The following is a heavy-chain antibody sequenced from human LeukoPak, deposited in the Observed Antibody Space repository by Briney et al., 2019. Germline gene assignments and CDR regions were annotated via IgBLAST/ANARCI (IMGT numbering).Heavy chain of an antibody. CDR2: ISWNSGSI. CDR3: AKGWSRGTVTTLFDY. CDR1: GFTFDDYA. Sequence: GRSLRLSCAASGFTFDDYAMHWVRQAPGKGLEWVSGISWNSGSIGYADSVKGRFTISRDNAKNSLYLQMNSLRAEDMALYYCAKGWSRGTVTTLFDYWGQGTLVTVPS. V-gene: IGHV3-9*03. D-gene: IGHD4-17*01. J-gene: IGHJ4*02.